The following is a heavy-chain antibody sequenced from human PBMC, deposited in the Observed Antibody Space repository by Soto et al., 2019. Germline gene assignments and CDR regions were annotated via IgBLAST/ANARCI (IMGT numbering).Heavy chain of an antibody. V-gene: IGHV3-33*01. CDR1: GFTFSNYG. Sequence: QVQLEESGGGVVQPGRSLRLSCAASGFTFSNYGFHWLRQAPGKGLEWVADIWYHGRNTYYADSVEGRFTISRDNSKNTVYLDMNSLRVEDTAVYFCARDRAVGIPFAPWGQGTLVTVSS. J-gene: IGHJ5*02. D-gene: IGHD5-18*01. CDR3: ARDRAVGIPFAP. CDR2: IWYHGRNT.